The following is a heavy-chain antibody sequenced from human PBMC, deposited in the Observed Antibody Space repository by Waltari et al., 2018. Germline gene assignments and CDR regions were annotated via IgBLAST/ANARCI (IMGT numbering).Heavy chain of an antibody. D-gene: IGHD3-10*01. Sequence: QVQLQESGPGLVKPSETLSLTCTVSGGSISSYSWSWIRQPPGKGLEGIGYSYYSGSTNYNPSLKSPVTISVDTSKNQFSLKLSSVTAADTAVYYCARVGGGLLWFGEPRSDAFDIWGQGTMVTVSS. CDR1: GGSISSYS. V-gene: IGHV4-59*01. CDR2: SYYSGST. CDR3: ARVGGGLLWFGEPRSDAFDI. J-gene: IGHJ3*02.